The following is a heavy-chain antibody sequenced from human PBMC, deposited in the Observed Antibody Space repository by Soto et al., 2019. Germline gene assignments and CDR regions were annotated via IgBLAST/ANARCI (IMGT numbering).Heavy chain of an antibody. J-gene: IGHJ6*02. D-gene: IGHD2-8*01. CDR2: IIPIFGTA. Sequence: GASVKVSCKASGGTFSSYAISWVRQAPGQGLEWMGGIIPIFGTANYAQKFQGRVTITADESTSTAYMELSSLRSEDTAVYYCVTGETNGYYYGMDVWGQGTTVTVSS. V-gene: IGHV1-69*13. CDR3: VTGETNGYYYGMDV. CDR1: GGTFSSYA.